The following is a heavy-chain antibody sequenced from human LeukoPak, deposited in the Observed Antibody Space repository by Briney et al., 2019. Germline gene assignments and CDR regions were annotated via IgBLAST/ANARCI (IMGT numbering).Heavy chain of an antibody. D-gene: IGHD6-6*01. V-gene: IGHV1-46*01. CDR1: GYTFTSYY. CDR2: INPSGGST. CDR3: ASQGYSSSSFLGGRAFDY. Sequence: ASVKVSCKASGYTFTSYYMHCVRQAPGQGLERMGIINPSGGSTSYAQKFQGRVTMTRDMSTSTVYMELSSLRSEDTAVYYCASQGYSSSSFLGGRAFDYWGQGTLVTVSS. J-gene: IGHJ4*02.